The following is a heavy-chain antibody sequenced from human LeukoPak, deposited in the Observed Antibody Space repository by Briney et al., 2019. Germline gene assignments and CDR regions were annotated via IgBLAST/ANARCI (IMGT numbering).Heavy chain of an antibody. D-gene: IGHD5-12*01. CDR2: INPNSGGT. J-gene: IGHJ5*02. CDR3: ARDPCSGYDCVYWFDP. V-gene: IGHV1-2*02. CDR1: GYTFTGYY. Sequence: ASVKVSCRASGYTFTGYYMRWVRQAPGQGLEWMGWINPNSGGTNYAQKFQGRVTMTRDTSISTAYMELSRLRSDDTAVYYCARDPCSGYDCVYWFDPWGQGTLVTVSS.